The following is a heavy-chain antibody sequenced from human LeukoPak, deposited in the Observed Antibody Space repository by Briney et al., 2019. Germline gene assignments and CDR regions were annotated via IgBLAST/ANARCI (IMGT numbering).Heavy chain of an antibody. J-gene: IGHJ4*02. V-gene: IGHV1-2*02. CDR3: ARDRGSGWYGY. D-gene: IGHD6-19*01. CDR1: GYTFTGYH. Sequence: RASVKVSCKASGYTFTGYHMHWVRQAPGQGLEWMGWINPNNGDTYYAQKFQGRVTMTRDTSISTAYMEVSRLRSDDTAIYYCARDRGSGWYGYWGQGTLVTVSS. CDR2: INPNNGDT.